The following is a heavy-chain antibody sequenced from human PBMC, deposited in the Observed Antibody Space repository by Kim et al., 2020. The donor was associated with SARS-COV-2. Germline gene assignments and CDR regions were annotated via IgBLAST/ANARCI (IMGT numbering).Heavy chain of an antibody. J-gene: IGHJ6*03. V-gene: IGHV3-9*01. Sequence: ADSVKGRLTISRDNAKNPLYLQMNSLRTEDTALYYCAKDSDFYYYYYMDVWGKGTTVTVSS. D-gene: IGHD3-3*01. CDR3: AKDSDFYYYYYMDV.